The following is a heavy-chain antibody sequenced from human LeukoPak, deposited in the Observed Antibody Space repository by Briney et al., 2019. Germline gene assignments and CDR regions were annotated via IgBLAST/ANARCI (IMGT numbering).Heavy chain of an antibody. D-gene: IGHD2-2*01. V-gene: IGHV4-30-2*01. CDR1: GGSISSGAYY. J-gene: IGHJ5*02. Sequence: PSETLSLTCTVSGGSISSGAYYWSWIRQPPGKGLEWIASFYHTGRTDYGPSLKSRATISIDKSKNQFSLKLSSVTAADTAVYYCARWDVAYCSSPSCQKHNWFDPWGQGTLVTVSS. CDR2: FYHTGRT. CDR3: ARWDVAYCSSPSCQKHNWFDP.